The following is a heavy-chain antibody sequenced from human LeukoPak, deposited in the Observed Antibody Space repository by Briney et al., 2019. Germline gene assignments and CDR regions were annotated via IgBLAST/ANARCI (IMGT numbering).Heavy chain of an antibody. CDR1: GGTFSSYA. V-gene: IGHV1-69*05. D-gene: IGHD3-10*01. CDR2: IIPIFGTA. Sequence: SVKVSCKASGGTFSSYAISWVRQAPGQGLEWMGGIIPIFGTANYAQKFQGRVTITTDESTSTAYMELSSLRSEDTAVYYCARNTYYYGSGSYYPIGYWGQGTLVTVSS. J-gene: IGHJ4*02. CDR3: ARNTYYYGSGSYYPIGY.